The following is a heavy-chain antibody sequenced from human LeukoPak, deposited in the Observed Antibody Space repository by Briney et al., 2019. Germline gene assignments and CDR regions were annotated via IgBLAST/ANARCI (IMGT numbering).Heavy chain of an antibody. CDR1: GFTVSSNY. D-gene: IGHD2-21*01. CDR2: IYSGGST. CDR3: ASVTGALWFYYYMDV. J-gene: IGHJ6*03. V-gene: IGHV3-53*01. Sequence: GGSLRLSCAASGFTVSSNYMSWVRQAPGKGLEWVSGIYSGGSTYYADSVKGRLTISRDNSKNPLYPQTNSLRAEDTAVYYCASVTGALWFYYYMDVWGKGTTVTVSS.